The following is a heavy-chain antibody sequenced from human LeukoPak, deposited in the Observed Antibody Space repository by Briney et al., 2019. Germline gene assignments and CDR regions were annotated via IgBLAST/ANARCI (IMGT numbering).Heavy chain of an antibody. D-gene: IGHD7-27*01. CDR3: SADPGDY. J-gene: IGHJ4*02. Sequence: GGSLRLSCAASGFTFSSYWMSWVRQAPGKGLEWVANINQDGSEKYYVDSVEGRFNISRDNARNTLYLQMNSLGVDDTAVYFCSADPGDYWGQGTLVSVSS. V-gene: IGHV3-7*01. CDR1: GFTFSSYW. CDR2: INQDGSEK.